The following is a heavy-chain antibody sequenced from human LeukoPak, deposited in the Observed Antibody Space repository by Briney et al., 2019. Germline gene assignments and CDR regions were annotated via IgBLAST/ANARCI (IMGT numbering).Heavy chain of an antibody. CDR3: ARPRNYCSGGSCYVDAFDI. J-gene: IGHJ3*02. CDR1: GYTFTSYD. Sequence: ASVKVSCKASGYTFTSYDINWVRQATGQGLEWMGWMNPNSGNTGYAQKFQGRVTMTRNTFISTAYMELSSLRSEDTAVYYCARPRNYCSGGSCYVDAFDIWGQGTMVTVSS. CDR2: MNPNSGNT. V-gene: IGHV1-8*01. D-gene: IGHD2-15*01.